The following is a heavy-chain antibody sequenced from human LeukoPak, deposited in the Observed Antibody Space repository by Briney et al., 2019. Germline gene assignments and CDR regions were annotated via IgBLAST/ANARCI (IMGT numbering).Heavy chain of an antibody. CDR1: GYTFTSYG. CDR2: ISTYNGNT. D-gene: IGHD1-26*01. V-gene: IGHV1-18*01. J-gene: IGHJ4*02. CDR3: ARKAGGSYRLDY. Sequence: ASVKVSCKASGYTFTSYGISWVRQAPGQGLEWMGWISTYNGNTHYAQKLQGRVTMTRDTSTSTVYMELSSLRSEDTAVYYCARKAGGSYRLDYWGQGTLVTVSS.